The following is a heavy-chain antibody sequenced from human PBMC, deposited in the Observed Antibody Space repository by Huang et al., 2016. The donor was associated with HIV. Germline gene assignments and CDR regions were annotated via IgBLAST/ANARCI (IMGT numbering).Heavy chain of an antibody. CDR3: ARAIAVAGTEFDY. CDR2: IYYSGRT. CDR1: GGSISSSSYY. D-gene: IGHD6-19*01. J-gene: IGHJ4*02. V-gene: IGHV4-39*01. Sequence: QLQLQESGPGLVKPSETLSLTCTVSGGSISSSSYYWGWIRQPPGKGLEGIGSIYYSGRTYYNPSLKSRVTIFVDTSKNQFSLKLSSVTAADTAVYYCARAIAVAGTEFDYWGQGTLVTVSS.